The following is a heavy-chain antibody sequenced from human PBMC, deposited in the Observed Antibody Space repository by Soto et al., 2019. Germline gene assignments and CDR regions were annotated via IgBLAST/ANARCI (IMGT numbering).Heavy chain of an antibody. V-gene: IGHV4-30-2*01. Sequence: QLQLQESGSGLVKPSQTLSLTCAVSGGSIDSGGYSWNWIRQPPGKGLEWIGYICHTGAAHYNASLEGRVSLSVDMSKNQFSLQMTSVTAADTAVYYCVRASYILPFDPWGQGIFVTVSS. CDR2: ICHTGAA. D-gene: IGHD2-21*01. J-gene: IGHJ5*02. CDR3: VRASYILPFDP. CDR1: GGSIDSGGYS.